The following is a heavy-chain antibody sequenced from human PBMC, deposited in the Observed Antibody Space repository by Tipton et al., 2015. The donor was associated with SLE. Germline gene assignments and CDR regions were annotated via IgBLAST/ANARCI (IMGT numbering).Heavy chain of an antibody. V-gene: IGHV5-51*01. J-gene: IGHJ4*02. CDR3: ARHLLGGSYYGGCDY. D-gene: IGHD1-26*01. Sequence: QLVQSGAEVKKPGESLKISCKTSGYTFTNYWIGWVRQMPGKGLEWMGIIYPGDSDIRYTPSFQRHVTISADKSISTAYLQLTSLRASDTAMYYCARHLLGGSYYGGCDYWGQGTLVTVSS. CDR2: IYPGDSDI. CDR1: GYTFTNYW.